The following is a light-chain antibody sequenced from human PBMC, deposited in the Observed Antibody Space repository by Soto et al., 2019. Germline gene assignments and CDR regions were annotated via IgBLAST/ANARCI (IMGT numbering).Light chain of an antibody. V-gene: IGLV3-21*02. J-gene: IGLJ2*01. CDR3: QVWDNTNDVV. Sequence: SYVLNQPPSVSVAPGQTATISCGGNNIGSKSVHWYQQEPGQAPVLVVYDDSDRPSWIPERFSGSNSGHTATLTISRVEAGDEADYYCQVWDNTNDVVFGGGTKLTVL. CDR1: NIGSKS. CDR2: DDS.